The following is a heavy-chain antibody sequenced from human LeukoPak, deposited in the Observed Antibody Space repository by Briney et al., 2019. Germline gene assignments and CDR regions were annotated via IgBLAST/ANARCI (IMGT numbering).Heavy chain of an antibody. CDR3: ARDTTYYYDSSGAYGMDV. CDR1: GGSIGSGDHY. D-gene: IGHD3-22*01. V-gene: IGHV4-30-4*01. J-gene: IGHJ6*02. Sequence: SETLSLTCTVSGGSIGSGDHYWSWIRQPPGKGLEWIGYIYYSGSTYYNPSLKSRVTISVDTSKNQFSLKLSSVTAADTAVYYCARDTTYYYDSSGAYGMDVWGQGTTVTVSS. CDR2: IYYSGST.